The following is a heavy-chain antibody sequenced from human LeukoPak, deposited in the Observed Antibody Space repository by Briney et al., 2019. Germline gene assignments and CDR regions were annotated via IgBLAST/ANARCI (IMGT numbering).Heavy chain of an antibody. CDR2: ISYDSGIR. J-gene: IGHJ4*02. CDR3: ARRRGDSSSWSYFDY. V-gene: IGHV3-48*01. D-gene: IGHD6-13*01. CDR1: GFTLSRDS. Sequence: GGSLRLSCAASGFTLSRDSMNWVRQAPGKGLEWISYISYDSGIRYYADSVRGRFTISRDNAKNSLYLQMHSLRAEDTAVYYCARRRGDSSSWSYFDYWGQGTLVTVSS.